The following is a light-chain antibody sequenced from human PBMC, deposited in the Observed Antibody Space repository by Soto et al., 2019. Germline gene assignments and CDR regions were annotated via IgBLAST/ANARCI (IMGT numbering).Light chain of an antibody. CDR3: GTWDSNLRAVV. CDR1: SSNIGGYNI. J-gene: IGLJ2*01. Sequence: QSALTQPASVSGSPGQSITISCSGTSSNIGGYNIVSWYQQHPGKAPKVIIYEGVKRPSGIPDRFSGSKSGTSATLGITGLQTGDEGDYYCGTWDSNLRAVVFGGGTQLTVL. CDR2: EGV. V-gene: IGLV2-14*02.